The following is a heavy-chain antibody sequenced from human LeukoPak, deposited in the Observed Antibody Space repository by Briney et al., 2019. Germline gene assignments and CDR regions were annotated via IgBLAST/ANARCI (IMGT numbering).Heavy chain of an antibody. CDR1: GYSFTDYY. Sequence: ASVKVSYKASGYSFTDYYIHWVRQAPGQGLEWMGWINPHSGATKYVQQFQGRVTMTRDTSITTAYMELSSLRSDDTAVYYCARGRTMIRGVSWFDPWGQGTLVRVSS. V-gene: IGHV1-2*02. CDR2: INPHSGAT. J-gene: IGHJ5*02. D-gene: IGHD3-10*01. CDR3: ARGRTMIRGVSWFDP.